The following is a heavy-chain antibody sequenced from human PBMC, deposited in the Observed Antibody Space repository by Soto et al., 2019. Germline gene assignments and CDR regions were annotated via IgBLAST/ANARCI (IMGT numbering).Heavy chain of an antibody. Sequence: ASVKVSCKASRYTVTSYGFTWVRQAPGQGLEWMGWISAYNGNTNYAQKLQGRVTMTTDTSTRTAYMELRSLRSDDTAVYYCARAEYSSSWFDYWGQGTLVTVSS. CDR1: RYTVTSYG. V-gene: IGHV1-18*01. J-gene: IGHJ4*02. CDR3: ARAEYSSSWFDY. CDR2: ISAYNGNT. D-gene: IGHD6-6*01.